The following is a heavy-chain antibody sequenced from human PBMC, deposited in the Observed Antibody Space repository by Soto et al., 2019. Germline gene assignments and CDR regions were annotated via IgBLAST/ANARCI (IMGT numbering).Heavy chain of an antibody. V-gene: IGHV4-38-2*01. CDR2: IYHSGRT. CDR3: ARAIYYYDSNDYTWHFDS. CDR1: GYSITNGYY. J-gene: IGHJ4*02. D-gene: IGHD3-22*01. Sequence: SETLSLTCAVSGYSITNGYYWGWIRHPPGKGLEWIGSIYHSGRTYYNPSLKSRVTISVDTSKNQFSLKLSSVSAADTAVHYCARAIYYYDSNDYTWHFDSWGQGSLVTVSS.